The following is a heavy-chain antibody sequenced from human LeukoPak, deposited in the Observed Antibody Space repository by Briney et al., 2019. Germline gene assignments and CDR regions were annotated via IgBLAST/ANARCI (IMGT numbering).Heavy chain of an antibody. CDR3: ARAYYDFWSGYPPGAFDI. CDR1: GGSFSVYY. V-gene: IGHV4-34*01. Sequence: TSETLSLTCAVYGGSFSVYYWSWIRQPPGKGLEWIGEINHSGSTNYNPSLKSRVTISVDTSKNQFSLKLSSVTAADTAVYYCARAYYDFWSGYPPGAFDIWGQGTMVTVSS. CDR2: INHSGST. D-gene: IGHD3-3*01. J-gene: IGHJ3*02.